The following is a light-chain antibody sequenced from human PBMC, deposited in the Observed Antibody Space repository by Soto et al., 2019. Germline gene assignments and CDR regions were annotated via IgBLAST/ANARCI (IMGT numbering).Light chain of an antibody. V-gene: IGLV3-1*01. CDR2: QDI. CDR3: QAWDRGSAHV. CDR1: KLGDKY. Sequence: SYERTQPPSVSVSPGQTASITCYGDKLGDKYASWYQQKPGQAPVLVIYQDIKRPSGIPERFSGSNSGNTATLTISGTQAMDEADYYCQAWDRGSAHVFGTGTKLTVL. J-gene: IGLJ1*01.